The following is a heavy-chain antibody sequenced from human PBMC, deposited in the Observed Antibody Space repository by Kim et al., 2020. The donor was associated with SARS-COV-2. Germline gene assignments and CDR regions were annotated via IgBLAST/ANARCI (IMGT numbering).Heavy chain of an antibody. J-gene: IGHJ6*02. CDR3: AKELGYCSSTSCFYGMDV. D-gene: IGHD2-2*01. CDR1: GFTFSSYG. Sequence: GGSLRLSCAASGFTFSSYGMHWVRQAPGKGLEWVAVIWYDGSNKYYADSVKGRFTISRDNSKNTLYLQMNSLRAEDTAVYYCAKELGYCSSTSCFYGMDVWGQGTTVTVSS. CDR2: IWYDGSNK. V-gene: IGHV3-33*06.